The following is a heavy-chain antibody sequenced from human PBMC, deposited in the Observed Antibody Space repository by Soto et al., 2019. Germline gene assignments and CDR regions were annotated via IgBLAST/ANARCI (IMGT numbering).Heavy chain of an antibody. D-gene: IGHD3-22*01. CDR3: AKTYDSSGYYDFDY. J-gene: IGHJ4*02. V-gene: IGHV3-23*01. Sequence: LRLSCAASGFTFSSYAMIWVRQAPGKGLEWVSAISGSGGSTYYADSVKGRFTISRDNSKNTLYLQMNSLRAEDTAVYYCAKTYDSSGYYDFDYWGQGTLVTVSS. CDR1: GFTFSSYA. CDR2: ISGSGGST.